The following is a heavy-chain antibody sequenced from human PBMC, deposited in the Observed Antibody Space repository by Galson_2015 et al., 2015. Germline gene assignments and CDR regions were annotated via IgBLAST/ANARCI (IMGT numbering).Heavy chain of an antibody. J-gene: IGHJ5*02. Sequence: SLRLSCAASGFTFSSYAMHWVRQAPGKGLEWVAVISYDGSNKYYADSVKGRFTISRDNSKNTLYLQMNSLRAEDTAVYYCARPYYDFWSGYPDWFDPWGQGTLVTVSS. CDR2: ISYDGSNK. CDR3: ARPYYDFWSGYPDWFDP. CDR1: GFTFSSYA. V-gene: IGHV3-30-3*01. D-gene: IGHD3-3*01.